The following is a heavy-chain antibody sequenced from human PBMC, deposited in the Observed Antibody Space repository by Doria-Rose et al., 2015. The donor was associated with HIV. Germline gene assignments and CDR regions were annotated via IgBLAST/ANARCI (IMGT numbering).Heavy chain of an antibody. CDR1: AVSLSSPGMG. Sequence: QVTLKESGPVLVTPTETLTLTCTVSAVSLSSPGMGGSWIRQPPGKALEWLANIFSDDDRSYKTSLKSRLTISRGTSKSQVVLTMTDMDPVDTATYYCARIKSSRWYHKYYFDFWGQGTLVIVSA. CDR3: ARIKSSRWYHKYYFDF. J-gene: IGHJ4*02. D-gene: IGHD6-13*01. V-gene: IGHV2-26*01. CDR2: IFSDDDR.